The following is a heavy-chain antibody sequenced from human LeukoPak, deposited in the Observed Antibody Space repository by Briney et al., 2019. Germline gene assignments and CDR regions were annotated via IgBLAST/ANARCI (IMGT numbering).Heavy chain of an antibody. D-gene: IGHD1-7*01. CDR2: INHSGST. V-gene: IGHV4-34*01. Sequence: SETLSLTCAVYGGSFSGYCWSWIRQPPGKGLEWIGEINHSGSTNYKPSLKSRVTISVDTSKNQFSLKLTSVTAADTAVYYCGRRSRSTWNYRRGDYWGQGTLVTVSS. CDR1: GGSFSGYC. J-gene: IGHJ4*02. CDR3: GRRSRSTWNYRRGDY.